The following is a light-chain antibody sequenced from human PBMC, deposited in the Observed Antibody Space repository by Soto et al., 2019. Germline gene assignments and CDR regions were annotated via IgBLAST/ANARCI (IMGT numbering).Light chain of an antibody. CDR1: QGIFSTS. V-gene: IGKV3-20*01. CDR2: DTS. CDR3: QDYGNSRT. Sequence: EVVLTQSPGTLSLSPGERATLSCRASQGIFSTSLAWYQQKPGQTPRLLIYDTSSRATANPDRFSGSGSDTDFTLTITRLEPDDFAVYYCQDYGNSRTFGQGTKVEIK. J-gene: IGKJ1*01.